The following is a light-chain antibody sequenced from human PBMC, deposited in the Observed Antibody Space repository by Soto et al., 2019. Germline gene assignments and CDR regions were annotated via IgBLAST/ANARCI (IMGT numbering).Light chain of an antibody. Sequence: LSQSPGTLSLSTGERATLSCRASQSVSSSYLAWYQQKPGQAPRLLIYGASSRATGIPDRFSGSGSGTDFTLTISRLEPEDFAVYYCQQYGSSPLTFAGGTKVAIK. J-gene: IGKJ4*01. CDR2: GAS. CDR3: QQYGSSPLT. CDR1: QSVSSSY. V-gene: IGKV3-20*01.